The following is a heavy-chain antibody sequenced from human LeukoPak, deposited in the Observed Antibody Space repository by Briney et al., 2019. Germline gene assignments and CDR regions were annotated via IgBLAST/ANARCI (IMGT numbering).Heavy chain of an antibody. J-gene: IGHJ4*02. D-gene: IGHD6-13*01. CDR2: ISGSGGST. CDR3: AKDQQLSRILGYSIMFDY. CDR1: GFTFSSYA. V-gene: IGHV3-23*01. Sequence: QSGGSLRLSCAASGFTFSSYAMSWVRQAPGKGLEWVSAISGSGGSTYYADSVKGRFTISRDNSKNTLYLQMNSLRAEDTAVYYCAKDQQLSRILGYSIMFDYWGQGTLVTVSS.